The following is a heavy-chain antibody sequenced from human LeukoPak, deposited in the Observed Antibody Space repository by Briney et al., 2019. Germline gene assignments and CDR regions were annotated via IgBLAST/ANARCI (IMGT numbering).Heavy chain of an antibody. J-gene: IGHJ4*02. CDR1: GYSFTGYY. D-gene: IGHD6-13*01. CDR3: ARRSSSGSWYFFDY. V-gene: IGHV1-2*02. CDR2: ISPYNGAT. Sequence: GASVKVSCKASGYSFTGYYVHWVRQAPGQGLEWMAWISPYNGATRYAPKFQGRVTLTWDTSISSAFMELSSLRSDDTAVYYCARRSSSGSWYFFDYWGQGTLVAVSS.